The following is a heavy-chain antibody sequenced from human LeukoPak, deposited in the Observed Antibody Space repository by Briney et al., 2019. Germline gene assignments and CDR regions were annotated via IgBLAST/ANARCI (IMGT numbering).Heavy chain of an antibody. V-gene: IGHV1-69*04. Sequence: SVKVSFTASVGTFTIYAISWVRQAPGQGLEWMGRIIPILGIANYAQKFQGRVTITADKSTSAAYMELSSLRSEDTAVYYCARDYYGSGSYYNGVDYYGMDVWGQGTTVTVSS. CDR3: ARDYYGSGSYYNGVDYYGMDV. J-gene: IGHJ6*02. CDR1: VGTFTIYA. CDR2: IIPILGIA. D-gene: IGHD3-10*01.